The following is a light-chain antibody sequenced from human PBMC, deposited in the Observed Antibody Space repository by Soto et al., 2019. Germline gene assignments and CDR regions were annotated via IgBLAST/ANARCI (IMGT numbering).Light chain of an antibody. V-gene: IGKV1-5*01. CDR1: QSISSW. Sequence: DIQMTQSPSTLSASVGDRVTITCRASQSISSWLAWYQQKPGKAPKLLIYDASSLESGVPSRFSGSGSGTEFTLTISSLQPDDFATYYCQQYNSYSPTLGQRTKVDTK. CDR2: DAS. CDR3: QQYNSYSPT. J-gene: IGKJ1*01.